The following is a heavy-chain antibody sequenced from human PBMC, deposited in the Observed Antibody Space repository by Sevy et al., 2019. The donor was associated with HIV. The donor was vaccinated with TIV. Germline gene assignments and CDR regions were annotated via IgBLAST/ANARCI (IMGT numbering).Heavy chain of an antibody. V-gene: IGHV3-7*01. D-gene: IGHD3-3*01. Sequence: GGSLRLSCVGSGFTFGSYWMNWVRQAPGKGLEWVANIKQGGSEKNYVDSVKGRFTISRDNAKNSLFLQMSSLRAEDTVVYYWAREQLYDFWSAYSGGAFHFWGQGTTVTVS. CDR1: GFTFGSYW. J-gene: IGHJ3*01. CDR2: IKQGGSEK. CDR3: AREQLYDFWSAYSGGAFHF.